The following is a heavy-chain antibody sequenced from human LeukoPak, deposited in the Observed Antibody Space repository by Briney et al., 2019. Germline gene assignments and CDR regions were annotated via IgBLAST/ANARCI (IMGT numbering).Heavy chain of an antibody. CDR3: ARHSPYCGGDCYSDY. CDR1: GGSISSGGYS. D-gene: IGHD2-21*02. V-gene: IGHV4-30-4*07. J-gene: IGHJ4*02. CDR2: IYYSGST. Sequence: SQTLSLTCAVSGGSISSGGYSWSWIRQPPGKGLEWIGYIYYSGSTNYNPSLKSRVTISVDTSKNQFSLKLSSVTAADTAVYYCARHSPYCGGDCYSDYWGQGTLVTVSS.